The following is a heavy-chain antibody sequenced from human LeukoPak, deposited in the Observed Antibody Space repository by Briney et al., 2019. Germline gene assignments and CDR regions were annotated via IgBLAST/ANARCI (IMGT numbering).Heavy chain of an antibody. CDR3: ARESEGGTGTSCPDY. D-gene: IGHD2-2*01. CDR1: GFTFGDYA. Sequence: GGSLRLSCTASGFTFGDYAMSWFRQAPGKGLEWVAGIQSNGRNKYYVDSVKGRFAISRDNSKSTLYLQVNSLRVEDTALYYCARESEGGTGTSCPDYWGQGTLVTVSS. CDR2: IQSNGRNK. J-gene: IGHJ4*02. V-gene: IGHV3-30*09.